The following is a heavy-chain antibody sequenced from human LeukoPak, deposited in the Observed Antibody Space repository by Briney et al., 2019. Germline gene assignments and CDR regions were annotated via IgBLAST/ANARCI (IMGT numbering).Heavy chain of an antibody. CDR2: ISSSSTYI. CDR3: ARDAAMVGATGDNWFGP. CDR1: GFTFSRYT. V-gene: IGHV3-21*01. J-gene: IGHJ5*02. Sequence: GGSLRLSCAASGFTFSRYTMNWVRQAPGKGLEWVSSISSSSTYIYYADSLRGRFTISRRDDRNSLYLQVDSLKVEDTAVYYCARDAAMVGATGDNWFGPWGQGTLVTVAS. D-gene: IGHD1-26*01.